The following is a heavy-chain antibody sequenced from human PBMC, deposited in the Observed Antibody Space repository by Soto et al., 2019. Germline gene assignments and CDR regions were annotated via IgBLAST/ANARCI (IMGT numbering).Heavy chain of an antibody. CDR3: AGEQQLVRGFDY. CDR1: GFTVSSNY. Sequence: GGSLSLSCAASGFTVSSNYMSWVRQAPGKGLEWVSVIYSGGSTYYADSVKGRFTISRDNSKNTLYLQMNSLRAEDTAVYYCAGEQQLVRGFDYWGQGTLVTVSS. J-gene: IGHJ4*02. CDR2: IYSGGST. D-gene: IGHD6-13*01. V-gene: IGHV3-53*01.